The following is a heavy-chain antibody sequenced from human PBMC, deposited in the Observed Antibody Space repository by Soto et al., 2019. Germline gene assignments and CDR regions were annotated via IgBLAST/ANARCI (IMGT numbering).Heavy chain of an antibody. J-gene: IGHJ4*02. CDR3: ARLSYYYDSSGYYPDSFDY. D-gene: IGHD3-22*01. V-gene: IGHV5-51*01. Sequence: GESLKISCKGSGYSFTSYWIGWVRQMPGKGLAWMGIIYPGDSDTRYSPSFQGQVTISADKSISTAYLQWSSLKASDTAMYYCARLSYYYDSSGYYPDSFDYWGQGTLVTVSS. CDR1: GYSFTSYW. CDR2: IYPGDSDT.